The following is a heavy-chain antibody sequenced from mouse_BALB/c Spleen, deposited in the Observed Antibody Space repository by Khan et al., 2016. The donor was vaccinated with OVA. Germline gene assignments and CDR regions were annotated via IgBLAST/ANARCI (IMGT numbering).Heavy chain of an antibody. D-gene: IGHD2-4*01. CDR1: GYSITSEYA. Sequence: EVQLVESGPGLVKPSQSLSLTCTVTGYSITSEYAWNSIRQFPGNKLEWMGYINYSGNTRFNPSLKSRTSITRDTSKNQFFLQLNSVTTEDTATYYCARKDYYDYDPFPYWGQGTLVTVSA. J-gene: IGHJ3*01. V-gene: IGHV3-2*02. CDR3: ARKDYYDYDPFPY. CDR2: INYSGNT.